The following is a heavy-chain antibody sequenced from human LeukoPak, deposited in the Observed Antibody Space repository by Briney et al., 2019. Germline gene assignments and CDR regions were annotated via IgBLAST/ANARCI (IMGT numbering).Heavy chain of an antibody. D-gene: IGHD3-22*01. Sequence: GGSLRLSCAASGFTFSSYEMNWVRQAPGKGLEWVSYISTSGSTKYYADSVKGRFTISRDNAKNSLYLQMNSLRAEDTAVYYCARQGSMYYDSSGYYRDAFDIWGQGTMVTVSS. V-gene: IGHV3-48*03. CDR1: GFTFSSYE. CDR3: ARQGSMYYDSSGYYRDAFDI. J-gene: IGHJ3*02. CDR2: ISTSGSTK.